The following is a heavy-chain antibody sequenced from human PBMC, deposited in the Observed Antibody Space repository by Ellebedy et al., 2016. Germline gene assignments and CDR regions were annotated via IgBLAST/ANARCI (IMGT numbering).Heavy chain of an antibody. V-gene: IGHV1-18*01. D-gene: IGHD1-26*01. CDR2: ISAYNGNT. CDR1: GYTFTSYG. Sequence: ASVKVSCXASGYTFTSYGISWVRQAPGQGLEWMGWISAYNGNTNYAQKLQGRVTMTTDTSTSTAYMELRSLRSDDTAVYYCAREMDSGSYYGIFDYWGQGTLVTVSS. J-gene: IGHJ4*02. CDR3: AREMDSGSYYGIFDY.